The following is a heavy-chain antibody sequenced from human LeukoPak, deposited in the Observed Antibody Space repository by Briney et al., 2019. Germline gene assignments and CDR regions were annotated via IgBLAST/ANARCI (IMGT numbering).Heavy chain of an antibody. D-gene: IGHD6-19*01. V-gene: IGHV1-46*04. J-gene: IGHJ6*02. Sequence: ASVKVSCKASGYTFISFYVHWVRQAPGQGLEWMGMINPSGGSTTYAQNLQGRVTMTRDTSTSTAYMELRSLRSDDTAVYYCARDLYVAVADSPYYYGMDVWGQGTTVTVSS. CDR2: INPSGGST. CDR3: ARDLYVAVADSPYYYGMDV. CDR1: GYTFISFY.